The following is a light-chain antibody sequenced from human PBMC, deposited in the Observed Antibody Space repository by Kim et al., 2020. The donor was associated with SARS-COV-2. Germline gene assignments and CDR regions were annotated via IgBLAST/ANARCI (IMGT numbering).Light chain of an antibody. CDR2: YDS. Sequence: ARGQAARITCGGNNIGSKSVHWYQQKPGQAPVLVIYYDSDRPSGIPERFSGSNSGNTATLTISRVEAGDEADYYCQVWDSSSDHVVFGGGTQLTVL. CDR1: NIGSKS. J-gene: IGLJ2*01. V-gene: IGLV3-21*04. CDR3: QVWDSSSDHVV.